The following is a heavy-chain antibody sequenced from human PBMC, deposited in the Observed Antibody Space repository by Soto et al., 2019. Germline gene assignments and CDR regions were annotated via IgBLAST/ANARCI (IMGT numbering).Heavy chain of an antibody. CDR2: FYDTGNT. V-gene: IGHV4-59*01. Sequence: SETLSLTCTGSGASISDYYWSWIRQPPGKGLEWVGYFYDTGNTIYNPSLKSRVTISVDTSKNQLSLKLTSVTAADTAVYHCARDSSGWFIYWGQGSLVTVSS. CDR1: GASISDYY. J-gene: IGHJ4*02. D-gene: IGHD6-19*01. CDR3: ARDSSGWFIY.